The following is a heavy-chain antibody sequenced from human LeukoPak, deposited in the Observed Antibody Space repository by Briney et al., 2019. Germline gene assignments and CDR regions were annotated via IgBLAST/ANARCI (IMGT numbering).Heavy chain of an antibody. CDR1: GGSFSGYY. CDR3: ARGGVTTVTQIPYYFDY. J-gene: IGHJ4*02. CDR2: INHSGST. V-gene: IGHV4-34*01. D-gene: IGHD4-17*01. Sequence: SETLSLTCAVYGGSFSGYYWSWIRQPPGKGLEWIGEINHSGSTNYNPSLKSRVTISVDTSKNQFSLKLSSVTAADTAVYYCARGGVTTVTQIPYYFDYWGQGTLVTVSS.